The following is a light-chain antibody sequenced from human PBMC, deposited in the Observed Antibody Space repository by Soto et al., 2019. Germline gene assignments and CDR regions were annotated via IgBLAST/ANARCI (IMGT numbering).Light chain of an antibody. Sequence: EIVMTQSPATLSVSAGKRASLYYRASPSVSSNLAWYQQKTGQPPRILIYGASTRDTGIPARFSGSGSGTECTLTISRLQSEDFAVYYCQQYNNSPRTFGQGTKV. CDR3: QQYNNSPRT. CDR1: PSVSSN. V-gene: IGKV3-15*01. J-gene: IGKJ1*01. CDR2: GAS.